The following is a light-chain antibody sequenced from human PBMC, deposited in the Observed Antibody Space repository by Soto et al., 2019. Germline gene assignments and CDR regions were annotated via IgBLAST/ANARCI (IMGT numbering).Light chain of an antibody. CDR3: CSYTSSSTLV. V-gene: IGLV2-14*01. J-gene: IGLJ2*01. CDR1: SSDVGGYNY. CDR2: EVS. Sequence: QSVLTQPASVSGSPGQSITISCTGSSSDVGGYNYVSWYQQHPGKAPKLMIYEVSNRPSGISNRFSGSKSGNTASLTLSGLQAEDEADYYCCSYTSSSTLVFGGGTKLTVL.